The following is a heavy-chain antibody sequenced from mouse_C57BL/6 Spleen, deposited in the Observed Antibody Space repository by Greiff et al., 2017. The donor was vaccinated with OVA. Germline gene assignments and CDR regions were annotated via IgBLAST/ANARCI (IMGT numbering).Heavy chain of an antibody. CDR2: INPSSGYT. CDR3: ARRGNSSGYGLYYAMDY. J-gene: IGHJ4*01. CDR1: GYTFTSYW. Sequence: QVQLQQSGAELAKPGASVKLSCKASGYTFTSYWMHWVKQRPGQGLEWIGYINPSSGYTKYNQKFKDKATLTEDKSSSTAYMQLSSLTYEDSAVYYCARRGNSSGYGLYYAMDYWGQGTSVTVSS. V-gene: IGHV1-7*01. D-gene: IGHD3-2*02.